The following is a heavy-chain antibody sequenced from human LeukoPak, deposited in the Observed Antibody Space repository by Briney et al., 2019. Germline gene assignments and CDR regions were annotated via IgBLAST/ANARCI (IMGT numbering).Heavy chain of an antibody. D-gene: IGHD3-10*01. CDR3: ASLLWFGELGDDY. Sequence: GGSLRLSCAASGFTFSSYGMHWVRQAPGKGLEWVAVIWYDGSNKYYADSVKGRFTISRDNSKNTLCLQMNSLRAEDTAVYYCASLLWFGELGDDYWGQGTLVTVSS. CDR2: IWYDGSNK. CDR1: GFTFSSYG. J-gene: IGHJ4*02. V-gene: IGHV3-33*01.